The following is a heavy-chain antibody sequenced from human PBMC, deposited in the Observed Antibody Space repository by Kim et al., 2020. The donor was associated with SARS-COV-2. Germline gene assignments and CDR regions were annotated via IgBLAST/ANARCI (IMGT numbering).Heavy chain of an antibody. CDR2: IYYSGST. CDR1: GGSISSYY. J-gene: IGHJ4*02. D-gene: IGHD1-26*01. CDR3: AREGIVGAQERGGLDY. V-gene: IGHV4-59*01. Sequence: SETLSLTCTVSGGSISSYYWSWIRQPPGKGLEWIGYIYYSGSTNYNPSLKSRVTISVDTSKNQFSLKLSSVTAADTAVYYCAREGIVGAQERGGLDYWGQGTLVTVSS.